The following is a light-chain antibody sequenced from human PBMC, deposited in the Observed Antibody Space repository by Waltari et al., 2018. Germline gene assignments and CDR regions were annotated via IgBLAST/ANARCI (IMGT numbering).Light chain of an antibody. V-gene: IGLV2-14*01. CDR3: SSYTTSSTVV. Sequence: QSALTQPASVSGSPGQSITISCTGTSSDVGGYNYVSWYQQHPGKAPKLMIYEFSKRPSGLSNRFSGSKSGNTASLTISGLQAEDEADYYCSSYTTSSTVVFGGGTKLTVL. CDR1: SSDVGGYNY. J-gene: IGLJ3*02. CDR2: EFS.